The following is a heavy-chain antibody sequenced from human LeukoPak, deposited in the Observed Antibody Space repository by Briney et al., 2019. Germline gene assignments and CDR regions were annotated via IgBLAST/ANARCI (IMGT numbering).Heavy chain of an antibody. CDR3: ATLPWARGYDSYYYGMDV. J-gene: IGHJ6*02. Sequence: PGGSLRLSCAASGFTCSSYSMNWVRQAPGKGLEWVSYISSSSSTIYHADFVKGRFTISRDNAKNSLYLQMNSLRDEDTAVYYCATLPWARGYDSYYYGMDVWGQGTTVTVSS. CDR1: GFTCSSYS. CDR2: ISSSSSTI. V-gene: IGHV3-48*02. D-gene: IGHD5-12*01.